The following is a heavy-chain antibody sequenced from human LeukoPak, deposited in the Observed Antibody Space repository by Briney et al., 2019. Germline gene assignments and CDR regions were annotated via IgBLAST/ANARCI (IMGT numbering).Heavy chain of an antibody. D-gene: IGHD3-10*01. CDR2: ISYDGGNK. Sequence: SGGSLRLSCAASGFSFSNYAMHWVRQAPGKGLEWVALISYDGGNKYYADSVKGRFTISRDTSKNTLYLQMNSLRAEDTAVYYCARDKGITGADDYWGQGTLVTVSS. CDR3: ARDKGITGADDY. CDR1: GFSFSNYA. J-gene: IGHJ4*02. V-gene: IGHV3-30-3*01.